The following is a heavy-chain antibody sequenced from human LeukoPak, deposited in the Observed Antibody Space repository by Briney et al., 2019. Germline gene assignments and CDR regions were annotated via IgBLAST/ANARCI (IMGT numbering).Heavy chain of an antibody. CDR2: INHSGST. J-gene: IGHJ5*02. D-gene: IGHD3-3*01. CDR1: GGSFSGYY. CDR3: ARGRDQRITIFGVVKEEDWFDP. V-gene: IGHV4-34*01. Sequence: PSETLSLTCAVYGGSFSGYYWSWSRQPPGKGLEWIGEINHSGSTNYNPSLKSRVTISVDTSKNQFSLKLSSVTAADTAVYYCARGRDQRITIFGVVKEEDWFDPWGQGTLVTVSS.